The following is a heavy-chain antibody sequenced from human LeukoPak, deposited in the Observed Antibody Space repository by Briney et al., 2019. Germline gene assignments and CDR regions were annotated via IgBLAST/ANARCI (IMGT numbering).Heavy chain of an antibody. CDR3: ARHGPDSGSADY. V-gene: IGHV4-59*08. J-gene: IGHJ4*02. D-gene: IGHD5-12*01. CDR1: GGSFSSYY. CDR2: IYYSGST. Sequence: SETLSLTCAVYGGSFSSYYWSWIRQPPGKGLEWIGYIYYSGSTNYNPSLKSRVTISVDTSKNQFSLKLSSVTAADTAVYYCARHGPDSGSADYWGQGTLVTVSS.